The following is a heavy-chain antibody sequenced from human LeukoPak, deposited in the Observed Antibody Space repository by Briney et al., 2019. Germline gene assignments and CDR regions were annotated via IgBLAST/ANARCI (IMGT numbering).Heavy chain of an antibody. CDR2: INHSGST. CDR3: ARGDYGDYVY. D-gene: IGHD4-17*01. J-gene: IGHJ4*02. CDR1: GGSFSGYY. V-gene: IGHV4-34*01. Sequence: PSETLSLTCAVYGGSFSGYYRSWIRQPPGKGLEWIGEINHSGSTNYNPSLKSRVTISVDTSKNQFSLKLSSVTAADTAVYYCARGDYGDYVYWGQGTLVTVSS.